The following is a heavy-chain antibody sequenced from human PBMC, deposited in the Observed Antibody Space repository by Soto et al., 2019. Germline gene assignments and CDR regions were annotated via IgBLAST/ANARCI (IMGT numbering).Heavy chain of an antibody. CDR2: INPNSGGT. D-gene: IGHD6-13*01. CDR1: GYTFTGYY. CDR3: ARERIRQQLVGLYGMDV. V-gene: IGHV1-2*04. J-gene: IGHJ6*02. Sequence: ASVKVSCKASGYTFTGYYMHWVRQAPGQGLEWMGWINPNSGGTNYAQKFQGWVTMTRDTSISTAYMELSRLRSDDTAVYYCARERIRQQLVGLYGMDVWGQGTTVTVSS.